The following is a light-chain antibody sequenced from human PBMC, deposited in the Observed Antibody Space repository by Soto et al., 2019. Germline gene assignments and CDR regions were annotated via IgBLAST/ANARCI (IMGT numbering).Light chain of an antibody. J-gene: IGKJ2*01. Sequence: EIVLTQSPATLSLSPGERATLSCRASQSFSSYLAWYQQNPGQAPRLLIYDASNRATVIPARFSGSGSGTAFTLTISSLEPEAFAVYYCPPRSNLLMYTFGQGTTLEIK. CDR1: QSFSSY. CDR3: PPRSNLLMYT. CDR2: DAS. V-gene: IGKV3-11*01.